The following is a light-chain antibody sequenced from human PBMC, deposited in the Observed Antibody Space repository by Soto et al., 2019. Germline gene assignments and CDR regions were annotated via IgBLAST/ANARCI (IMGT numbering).Light chain of an antibody. CDR3: QQRSNWPRT. CDR2: DSS. V-gene: IGKV3-11*01. J-gene: IGKJ1*01. CDR1: QSVSSY. Sequence: EIVLTQSPATLSLSPGERATLSCRASQSVSSYLAWYQQKPVQAPRLLIYDSSNRATGIPARFSGSGSGTDFTLTTSSLEPEDFAVYYCQQRSNWPRTFGQGTKVEIK.